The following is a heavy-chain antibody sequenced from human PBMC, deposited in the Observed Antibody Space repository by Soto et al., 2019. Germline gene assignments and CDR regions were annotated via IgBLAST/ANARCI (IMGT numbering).Heavy chain of an antibody. Sequence: GSLRLSCAASGLTLSSGAMSWVRQAPGKGLEWVSAISGSGGSTYYADSVKCRFTISRDNSKNTLYLQMNSLRAEDTAVYYCAKEYADAFDIWGQGTMVTVSS. J-gene: IGHJ3*02. CDR1: GLTLSSGA. CDR3: AKEYADAFDI. V-gene: IGHV3-23*01. CDR2: ISGSGGST.